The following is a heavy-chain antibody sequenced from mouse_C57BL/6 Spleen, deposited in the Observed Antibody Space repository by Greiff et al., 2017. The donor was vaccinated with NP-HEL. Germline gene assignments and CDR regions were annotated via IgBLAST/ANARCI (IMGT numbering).Heavy chain of an antibody. D-gene: IGHD4-1*01. CDR1: GYTFTSYW. CDR3: TSKMELTGYFDV. J-gene: IGHJ1*03. V-gene: IGHV1-5*01. CDR2: IYPGNSDT. Sequence: EVQLQESGTVLARPGASVKMSCKTSGYTFTSYWMHWVKQRPGQGLEWIGAIYPGNSDTSYNQKFKGKAKLTAVTSASTAYMELSSLTNEDSAVYYCTSKMELTGYFDVWGTGTTVTVSS.